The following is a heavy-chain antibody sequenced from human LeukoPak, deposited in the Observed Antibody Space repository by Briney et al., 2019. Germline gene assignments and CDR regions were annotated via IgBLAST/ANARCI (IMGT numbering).Heavy chain of an antibody. D-gene: IGHD5-18*01. V-gene: IGHV4-59*01. Sequence: SETLSLTCTVSGVSINNYYWSWIRQPPGKGLEWIGYIYYTGSTNYNPSLKSRVTISVDTSKNQFSLKLSSVTAADTAVYYCARLVRNVHTTMVIDWYFDLWGRGTLVTVSS. CDR2: IYYTGST. CDR3: ARLVRNVHTTMVIDWYFDL. CDR1: GVSINNYY. J-gene: IGHJ2*01.